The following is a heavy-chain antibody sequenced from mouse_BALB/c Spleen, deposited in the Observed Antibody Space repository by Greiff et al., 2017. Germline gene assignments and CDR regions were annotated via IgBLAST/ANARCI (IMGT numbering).Heavy chain of an antibody. V-gene: IGHV7-3*02. CDR1: GFTFTDYY. Sequence: DVMLVESGGGLVQPGGSLKLSCATSGFTFTDYYMSWVRQPPGKALEWLGVIRNKANGYTTEYSASVKGRFTISRDNSQSILYLQMNTLRAEDSATYYCARDTLLTGFAYWGQGTLVTVSA. CDR3: ARDTLLTGFAY. D-gene: IGHD4-1*01. J-gene: IGHJ3*01. CDR2: IRNKANGYTT.